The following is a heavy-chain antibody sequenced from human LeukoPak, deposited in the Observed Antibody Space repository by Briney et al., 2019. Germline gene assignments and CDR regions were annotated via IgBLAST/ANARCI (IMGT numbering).Heavy chain of an antibody. CDR2: IVVGSGNT. CDR1: GFTFTSSA. V-gene: IGHV1-58*01. J-gene: IGHJ4*02. Sequence: ASVKVSCKASGFTFTSSAVQWVRQARGQRLEWIGWIVVGSGNTNYAQKFQGRVTMTRDTSISTAYMELRSLRSDDTAVYYCARDSTTVTSFDYWGQGTLVTVSS. CDR3: ARDSTTVTSFDY. D-gene: IGHD4-17*01.